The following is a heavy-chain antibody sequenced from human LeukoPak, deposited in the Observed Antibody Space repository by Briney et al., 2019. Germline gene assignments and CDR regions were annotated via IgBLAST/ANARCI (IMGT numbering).Heavy chain of an antibody. CDR3: VTSWVRQQRDF. Sequence: PGGSLRLSCAASGFTFSSYWMHWVRQAPGKGLVWVSRIKGDGSHTIYADSVKGRFTISRDNAKNTLYLQMKSLRVEDTAVYYCVTSWVRQQRDFWGQGTLVTVSS. D-gene: IGHD3-10*01. J-gene: IGHJ4*02. CDR1: GFTFSSYW. CDR2: IKGDGSHT. V-gene: IGHV3-74*01.